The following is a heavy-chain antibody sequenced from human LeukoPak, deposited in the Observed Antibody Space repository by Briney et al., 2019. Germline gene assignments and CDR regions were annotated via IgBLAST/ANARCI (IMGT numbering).Heavy chain of an antibody. CDR2: IYYSGST. CDR1: GGSISSSSYY. V-gene: IGHV4-39*01. D-gene: IGHD2-2*01. Sequence: PSETLSLTCTVSGGSISSSSYYWGWIRQPPGKGLEWIGIIYYSGSTYYNPSLKSRLTISVDTSKNQFSLKLSSVTATDTAVYYCARRGYCSSTSCDEYWFDPWGQGTLVTVSS. CDR3: ARRGYCSSTSCDEYWFDP. J-gene: IGHJ5*02.